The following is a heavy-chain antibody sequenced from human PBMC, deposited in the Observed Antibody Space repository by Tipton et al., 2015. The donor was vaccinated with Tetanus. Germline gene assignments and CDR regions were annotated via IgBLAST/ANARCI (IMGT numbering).Heavy chain of an antibody. CDR2: VSSTTSYI. V-gene: IGHV3-21*01. J-gene: IGHJ4*02. Sequence: GSLRLSCSVSGFIFSNYVMNWVRQAPGKGLEWLSSVSSTTSYIYYADSVQGRFTISSDNAKSSLYPQMNSLRADDTAVYYCASGSTLDYWGLGTLVTVSS. D-gene: IGHD6-25*01. CDR1: GFIFSNYV. CDR3: ASGSTLDY.